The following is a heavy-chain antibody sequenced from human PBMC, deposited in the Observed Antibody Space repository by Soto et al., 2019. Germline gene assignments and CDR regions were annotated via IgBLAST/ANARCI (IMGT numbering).Heavy chain of an antibody. V-gene: IGHV5-51*01. CDR3: ARPRSSSRNYYGMDV. Sequence: GESLKISCQGSGYSFTSYWIGWVRQMPGKGLEWMGIIHPGDSDTRYSPSFQGQVTISADKSITTAYLQWNSLKASDTAMYYCARPRSSSRNYYGMDVWGQGTTVTVSS. D-gene: IGHD6-13*01. J-gene: IGHJ6*02. CDR2: IHPGDSDT. CDR1: GYSFTSYW.